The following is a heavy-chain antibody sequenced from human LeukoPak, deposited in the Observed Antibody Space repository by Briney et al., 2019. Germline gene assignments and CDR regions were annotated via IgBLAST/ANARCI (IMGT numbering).Heavy chain of an antibody. CDR2: INHSGST. CDR3: AGGGRGDDVYWFDP. V-gene: IGHV4-34*01. J-gene: IGHJ5*02. CDR1: GGSFSGYY. Sequence: SETLSLTCAVYGGSFSGYYWSWIRQPPGKGLEWIGEINHSGSTNYNPSLKSRVTISVDTSKNQFSLKLSSVTAADTAVYYCAGGGRGDDVYWFDPWGQGTLVTVSS. D-gene: IGHD2-21*02.